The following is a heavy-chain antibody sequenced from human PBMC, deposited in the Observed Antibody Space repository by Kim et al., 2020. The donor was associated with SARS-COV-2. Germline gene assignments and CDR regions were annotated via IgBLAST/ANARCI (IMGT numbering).Heavy chain of an antibody. D-gene: IGHD3-22*01. CDR2: ISSGSGAR. Sequence: GGSLRLSCAASGFTFSTYSMNWVRQAPGKGLEWVSFISSGSGARYHSDSVKGRFTISRDNAKNSLYLQMNSLRAEDTAVYYCARDFWDSSGYYYLPFDYWGQGTLVTVSS. CDR3: ARDFWDSSGYYYLPFDY. CDR1: GFTFSTYS. V-gene: IGHV3-48*04. J-gene: IGHJ4*02.